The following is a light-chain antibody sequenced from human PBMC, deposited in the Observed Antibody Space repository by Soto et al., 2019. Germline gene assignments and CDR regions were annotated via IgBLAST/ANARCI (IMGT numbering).Light chain of an antibody. V-gene: IGKV1-5*03. CDR3: QQYGANSPCT. CDR1: QNINDL. Sequence: DIQVTQSPSTLSASVGDRVTISCRASQNINDLLAWYQQKSGKAPKVLIYKASSLGSGVPSRFSGSGSGTEFTLTISSLQTEDFATYYGQQYGANSPCTFGQGTKVEIK. J-gene: IGKJ1*01. CDR2: KAS.